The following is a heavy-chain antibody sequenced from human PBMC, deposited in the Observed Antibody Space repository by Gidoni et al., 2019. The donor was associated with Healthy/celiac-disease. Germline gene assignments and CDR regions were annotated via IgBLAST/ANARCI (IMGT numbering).Heavy chain of an antibody. CDR2: INHSGST. V-gene: IGHV4-34*01. Sequence: QVQLQQWGAGLLKPSETLSLTCAVYGGSFSGYYWSWIRQPPGKGLEWIGEINHSGSTNYNPSLKSRVTISVDTSKNQFSLKLSSVTAADTAVYYCARGRRGYDILTGYYLNWFDPWGQGTLVTVSS. D-gene: IGHD3-9*01. CDR3: ARGRRGYDILTGYYLNWFDP. J-gene: IGHJ5*02. CDR1: GGSFSGYY.